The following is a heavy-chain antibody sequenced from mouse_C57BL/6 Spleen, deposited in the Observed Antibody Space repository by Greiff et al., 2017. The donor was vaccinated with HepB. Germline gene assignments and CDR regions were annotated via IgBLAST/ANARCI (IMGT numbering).Heavy chain of an antibody. CDR3: ARDGYDENYFDY. D-gene: IGHD2-2*01. CDR1: GYTFTSYW. V-gene: IGHV1-55*01. Sequence: QVQLQQSGAELVKPGASVKMSCKASGYTFTSYWITWVKQRPGQGLEWIGDIYPGSGSTNYNEKFKSKATLTVDTSSSTAYMQLSSLTSEDSAVYYCARDGYDENYFDYWGQGTTLTVSS. CDR2: IYPGSGST. J-gene: IGHJ2*01.